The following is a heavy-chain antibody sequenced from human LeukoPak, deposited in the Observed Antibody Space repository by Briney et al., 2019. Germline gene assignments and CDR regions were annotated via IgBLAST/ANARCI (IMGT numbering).Heavy chain of an antibody. J-gene: IGHJ3*02. D-gene: IGHD3-10*01. CDR1: GGSISSSY. CDR2: IYYSGST. Sequence: SETLSLTCTVSGGSISSSYWSWIRQPPGKGLEWIGYIYYSGSTNYNPSLKSRVTISVDTSKNQFSLKLSSVTAADTAVYYCARSLYYYGSDSFDIWGRGTMVTVSS. CDR3: ARSLYYYGSDSFDI. V-gene: IGHV4-59*01.